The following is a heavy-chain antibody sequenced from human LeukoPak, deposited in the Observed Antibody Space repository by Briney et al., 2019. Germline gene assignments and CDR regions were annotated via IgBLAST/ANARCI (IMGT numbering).Heavy chain of an antibody. CDR3: ACSSTTCYAAGDY. D-gene: IGHD2-2*01. CDR1: GFTFSSYA. V-gene: IGHV3-30*02. J-gene: IGHJ4*02. CDR2: IRNDGSDK. Sequence: GGSLRLSCAASGFTFSSYAMHWVRQAPGKGLEWVAFIRNDGSDKHYADSVKGRFTISRDNSKNTLCLQMNSLRAADTAVYYCACSSTTCYAAGDYWGQGTLVTVSS.